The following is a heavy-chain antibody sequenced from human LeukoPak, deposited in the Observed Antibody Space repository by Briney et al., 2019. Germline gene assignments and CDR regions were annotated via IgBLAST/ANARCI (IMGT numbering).Heavy chain of an antibody. V-gene: IGHV4-39*01. J-gene: IGHJ4*02. D-gene: IGHD3-10*01. Sequence: SETLSLICTVSVGSISSSSYFWGWICQPPGKGLEWIGCIYYSGSPYYHPSLKSRVTISVDTSKNQFSLKLSSVTAADTAVYYCARLVGSRSSDYWGQGTLVTVSS. CDR3: ARLVGSRSSDY. CDR2: IYYSGSP. CDR1: VGSISSSSYF.